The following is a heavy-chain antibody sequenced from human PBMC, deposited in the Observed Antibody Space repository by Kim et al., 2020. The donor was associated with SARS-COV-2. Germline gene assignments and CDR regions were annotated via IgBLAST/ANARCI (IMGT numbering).Heavy chain of an antibody. V-gene: IGHV4-34*01. CDR2: INHSGST. CDR1: GGSFSGYY. CDR3: ARFRRSVAAAGPFDY. Sequence: SETLSLTCAVYGGSFSGYYWSWIRQPPGKGLEWIGEINHSGSTNYKPSLKSRVTISVDTSKNQFSLKLSSVTAADTAVYYCARFRRSVAAAGPFDYWGQG. J-gene: IGHJ4*02. D-gene: IGHD6-13*01.